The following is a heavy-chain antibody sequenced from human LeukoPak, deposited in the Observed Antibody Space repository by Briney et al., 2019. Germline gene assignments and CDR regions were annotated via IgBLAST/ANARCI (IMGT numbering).Heavy chain of an antibody. J-gene: IGHJ3*02. CDR2: INHSGST. D-gene: IGHD2-2*01. Sequence: SETLSLTCAVYGGSFSGYYWSWIRQPPGKGLEWIGEINHSGSTNYNPSLKSRVTISVDTSKNQFSLKLSSVTAADTAAYYCARPRIVVVPAAKRGNAFDIWGQGTMVTVSS. CDR1: GGSFSGYY. CDR3: ARPRIVVVPAAKRGNAFDI. V-gene: IGHV4-34*01.